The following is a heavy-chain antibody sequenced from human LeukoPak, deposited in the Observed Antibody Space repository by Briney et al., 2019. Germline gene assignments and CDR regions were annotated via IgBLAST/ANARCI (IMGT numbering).Heavy chain of an antibody. J-gene: IGHJ4*02. CDR1: GGTFGSDA. D-gene: IGHD3-3*01. CDR2: IIPIFGTA. CDR3: ARASPYYDYFDY. Sequence: WASVKVSCKASGGTFGSDAISWVRQAPGQGLGWMGGIIPIFGTANYAQKFQGRVTITADESTSTAYMELSSLRSEDTAVYYCARASPYYDYFDYWGQGTLVTVSS. V-gene: IGHV1-69*13.